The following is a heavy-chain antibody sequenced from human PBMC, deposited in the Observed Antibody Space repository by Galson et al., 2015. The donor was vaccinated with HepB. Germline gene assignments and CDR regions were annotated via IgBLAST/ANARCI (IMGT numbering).Heavy chain of an antibody. Sequence: SLRLSCAASGFTFSDYWMHWVRQAPGKGLAWVSRIYSDASSTTYADSVKGRFTISRDNAKNTLYLHMSSLRTEDTAVYYCARQSTNWFDPWGQGTLVTVSS. CDR3: ARQSTNWFDP. J-gene: IGHJ5*02. CDR2: IYSDASST. V-gene: IGHV3-74*03. CDR1: GFTFSDYW.